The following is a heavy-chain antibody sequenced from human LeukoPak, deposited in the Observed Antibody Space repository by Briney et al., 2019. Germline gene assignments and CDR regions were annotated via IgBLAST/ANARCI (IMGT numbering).Heavy chain of an antibody. V-gene: IGHV3-30*04. CDR2: ISYDGSNK. J-gene: IGHJ4*02. CDR1: GFIFSNYA. CDR3: ATHYYDSSGYLSPDY. Sequence: GGSLRLSCAASGFIFSNYAMHWVRQAPGKGLEWVAVISYDGSNKYYIDSVKGRFTISRDNSQNTLYLQMNSLRAEDTAVYYCATHYYDSSGYLSPDYWGQGTLVTVSS. D-gene: IGHD3-22*01.